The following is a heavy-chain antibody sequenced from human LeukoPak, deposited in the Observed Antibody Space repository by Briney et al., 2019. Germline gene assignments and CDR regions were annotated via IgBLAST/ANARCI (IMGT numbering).Heavy chain of an antibody. Sequence: PSETLSLTCTVSGGSISNYYWSWIRQPAGKGLEWIGRIYSTGSTNYNLSLESRVTMSVDTSKNQFSLKLISATAADTAVYYCARGTYSSALLGMDIWGQGTTVIVSS. CDR1: GGSISNYY. CDR2: IYSTGST. D-gene: IGHD6-25*01. V-gene: IGHV4-4*07. J-gene: IGHJ6*02. CDR3: ARGTYSSALLGMDI.